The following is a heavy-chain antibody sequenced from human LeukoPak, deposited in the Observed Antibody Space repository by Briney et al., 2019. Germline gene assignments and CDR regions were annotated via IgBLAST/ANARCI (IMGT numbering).Heavy chain of an antibody. Sequence: SETLSLTCSVSGDSISSSDYYWGWIRQPPGKGLEWIGTFYHSGSTFYNSSLRSRVTISVDTSKNQFSLKLSSVTAADTAVYYCASSFLWFGENWFDPWGQGTLVTVSS. V-gene: IGHV4-39*07. D-gene: IGHD3-10*01. CDR3: ASSFLWFGENWFDP. J-gene: IGHJ5*02. CDR2: FYHSGST. CDR1: GDSISSSDYY.